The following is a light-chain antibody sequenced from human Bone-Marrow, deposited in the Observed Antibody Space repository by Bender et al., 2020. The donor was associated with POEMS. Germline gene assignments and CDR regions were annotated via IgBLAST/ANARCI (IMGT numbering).Light chain of an antibody. J-gene: IGLJ1*01. Sequence: QSALTQPASVSGSPGQSITISCTGTTSNVGGYNYVSWFQQKPGKAPKLMIYDVSDRPSGVSNRFSGSKSGNTASLTISGLQAEDEADYYCSSYTSSNSYVFGTGTTVTVL. CDR2: DVS. V-gene: IGLV2-14*01. CDR1: TSNVGGYNY. CDR3: SSYTSSNSYV.